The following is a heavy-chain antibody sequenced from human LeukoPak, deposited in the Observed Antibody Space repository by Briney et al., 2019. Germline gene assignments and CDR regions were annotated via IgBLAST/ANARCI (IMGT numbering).Heavy chain of an antibody. Sequence: SQTLSLTCTVSGGSISSYYWSWIRQPAGKGLEWIGRIYTSGSTNYNPSLKSRVTMSVDTSKNQFSLKLSSVTAADTAVYHCARDGPYCSGGSCYDGITFDIWGQGTMVTVSS. D-gene: IGHD2-15*01. CDR2: IYTSGST. V-gene: IGHV4-4*07. CDR3: ARDGPYCSGGSCYDGITFDI. CDR1: GGSISSYY. J-gene: IGHJ3*02.